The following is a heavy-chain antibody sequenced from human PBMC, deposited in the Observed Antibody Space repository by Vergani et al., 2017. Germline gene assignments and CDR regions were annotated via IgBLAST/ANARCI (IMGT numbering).Heavy chain of an antibody. CDR3: ASNPRLGGDVVDS. J-gene: IGHJ4*02. V-gene: IGHV4-39*07. CDR2: IYYSGST. D-gene: IGHD3-16*01. Sequence: QLQLQESGPGLVKPSATLSLTCSVSGASIRSSNYYWGWIRPPPGKGLEWIASIYYSGSTYYNPSLKSRVTISVDTSKNQFSLKLSSVTAADTAVCFCASNPRLGGDVVDSWGQGTLVTVSS. CDR1: GASIRSSNYY.